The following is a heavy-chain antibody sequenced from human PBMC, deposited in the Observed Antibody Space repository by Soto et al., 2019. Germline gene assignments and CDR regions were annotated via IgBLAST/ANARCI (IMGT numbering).Heavy chain of an antibody. CDR3: ARGPRVPLTMRYYNYMDV. J-gene: IGHJ6*03. Sequence: SVNVSCKASGFTFTSSAAQWVRQARGQRLEWIGWIVVGSGNTNYAQKFQERVTITRDMSTSTAYMELSRLRSDDTAVYYCARGPRVPLTMRYYNYMDVWGKGTTVTVSS. CDR1: GFTFTSSA. D-gene: IGHD2-2*01. CDR2: IVVGSGNT. V-gene: IGHV1-58*01.